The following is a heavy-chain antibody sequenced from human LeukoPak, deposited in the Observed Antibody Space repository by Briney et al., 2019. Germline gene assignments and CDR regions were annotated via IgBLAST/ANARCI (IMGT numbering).Heavy chain of an antibody. CDR2: IYPGDSDT. CDR3: ARQNDFRLDY. CDR1: GYTFSSYW. Sequence: GESLRISCKGSGYTFSSYWIGWVRQMPGEGLEWMGIIYPGDSDTRYSPSLQGQVTISVDTSIGTAYLQWSSLKASDTAIYYCARQNDFRLDYWGQGTLVTVSS. J-gene: IGHJ4*02. D-gene: IGHD3-3*01. V-gene: IGHV5-51*01.